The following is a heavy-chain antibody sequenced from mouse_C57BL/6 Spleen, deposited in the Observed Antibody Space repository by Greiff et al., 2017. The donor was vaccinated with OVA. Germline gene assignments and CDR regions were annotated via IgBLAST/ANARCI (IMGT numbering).Heavy chain of an antibody. D-gene: IGHD1-1*01. CDR2: INPSNGGT. Sequence: QVQLQQSGTELVKPGASVKLSCKASGYTFTSYWMHWVKQRPGQGLEWIGNINPSNGGTNYNEKFKSKATLTVDKSSSTAYMQLSSLTSEDSAVYYCARGYYGSSQDYAMDYWGQGTSVTVSS. CDR1: GYTFTSYW. V-gene: IGHV1-53*01. J-gene: IGHJ4*01. CDR3: ARGYYGSSQDYAMDY.